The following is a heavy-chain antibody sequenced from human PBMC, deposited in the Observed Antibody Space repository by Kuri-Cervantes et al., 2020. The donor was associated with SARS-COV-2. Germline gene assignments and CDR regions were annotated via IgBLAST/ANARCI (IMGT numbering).Heavy chain of an antibody. J-gene: IGHJ6*02. CDR1: GGTFSSYA. V-gene: IGHV1-69*13. Sequence: SVKVSCKASGGTFSSYAISWVRQAPGQGLEWMGGIIPFFGTANYAQKFQGRVTITADESTSTAYVELSSLRSEDTAVYYCARVPVKLGIEVYYYYYGMDVWGQGTRVT. CDR3: ARVPVKLGIEVYYYYYGMDV. CDR2: IIPFFGTA. D-gene: IGHD7-27*01.